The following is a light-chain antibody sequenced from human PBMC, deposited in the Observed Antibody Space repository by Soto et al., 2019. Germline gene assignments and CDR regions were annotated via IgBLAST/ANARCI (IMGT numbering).Light chain of an antibody. CDR1: SSDVGGYNY. J-gene: IGLJ3*02. V-gene: IGLV2-14*01. CDR2: DVT. CDR3: SSYPSRRTPLV. Sequence: SVLTQRAAVSGSPGQSTTISCTGTSSDVGGYNYVSWYQQHPGKAPKLMIYDVTNRPSGVSNRFSGSKSGNTACLTISGLQAEDEADYYCSSYPSRRTPLVFGRGTTVPVL.